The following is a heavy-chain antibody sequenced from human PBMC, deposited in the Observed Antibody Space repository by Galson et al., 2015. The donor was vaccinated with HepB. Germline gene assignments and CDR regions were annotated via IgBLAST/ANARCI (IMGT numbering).Heavy chain of an antibody. Sequence: SLRLSCAASGFTFSSYAMHWVRQAPGKGLEWVAFIRYDGVNKYYADSVKGRLTISRDNSKNTMYLNMNSLRAEDTAVYYCGKVPSHYESSGYYPIGFDIWGQGTMVTVSS. V-gene: IGHV3-30*02. CDR3: GKVPSHYESSGYYPIGFDI. CDR2: IRYDGVNK. J-gene: IGHJ3*02. D-gene: IGHD3-22*01. CDR1: GFTFSSYA.